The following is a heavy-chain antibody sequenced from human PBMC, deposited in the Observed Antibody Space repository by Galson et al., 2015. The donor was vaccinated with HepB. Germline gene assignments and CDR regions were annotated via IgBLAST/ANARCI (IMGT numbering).Heavy chain of an antibody. CDR1: GFTFSSYG. D-gene: IGHD3-22*01. Sequence: SLRLSCAASGFTFSSYGMHWVRQAPGKGLVWVSRINTDGSSTRHADSVEGRFTISRDNAKNTVNLQMNSLGAEDTAVYYCARGDNYDSSNFDLWGQGTLVTVSS. J-gene: IGHJ4*02. CDR2: INTDGSST. V-gene: IGHV3-74*01. CDR3: ARGDNYDSSNFDL.